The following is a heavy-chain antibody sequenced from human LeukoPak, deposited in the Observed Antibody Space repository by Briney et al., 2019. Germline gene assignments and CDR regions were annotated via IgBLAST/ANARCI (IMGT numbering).Heavy chain of an antibody. V-gene: IGHV3-64*01. CDR1: GFTFSSYA. CDR3: GRERGNSGWTFDY. J-gene: IGHJ4*02. D-gene: IGHD6-19*01. CDR2: ISSNGGNT. Sequence: PGGSLRLSCAASGFTFSSYAMHWVRQAPGKGLEYVSAISSNGGNTYYANSVKGRFTISRDNSKNMLYFQMGSLRAEDMAVYYCGRERGNSGWTFDYWGQGTLVTVSS.